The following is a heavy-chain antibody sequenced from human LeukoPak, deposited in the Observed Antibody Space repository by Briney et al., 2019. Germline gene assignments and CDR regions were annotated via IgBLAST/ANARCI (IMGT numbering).Heavy chain of an antibody. CDR3: ATDLNWETY. Sequence: GGSLRLSCAASGFTLSTYWMSWVRQAPGKGLEWLANIRQDGSVKYYVDSVKGRFTISRDNAKNSVYLQMNSLRAEDTAVYYCATDLNWETYWGQGTLVTVSS. V-gene: IGHV3-7*01. J-gene: IGHJ4*02. CDR2: IRQDGSVK. CDR1: GFTLSTYW. D-gene: IGHD7-27*01.